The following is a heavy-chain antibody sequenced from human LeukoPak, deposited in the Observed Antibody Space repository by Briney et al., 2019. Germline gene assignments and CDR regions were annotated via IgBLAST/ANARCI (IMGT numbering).Heavy chain of an antibody. CDR3: AGRITMIVVAPGAFDI. Sequence: GGSLRLSCAASGFTFSSSAMSWVRQAPGKGLEWVSGISRSGGSTYYADSVKGRFTISRDNSKNTLYLQMNSLRAEDTAVYYCAGRITMIVVAPGAFDIWGQGTMVTVCS. CDR2: ISRSGGST. CDR1: GFTFSSSA. J-gene: IGHJ3*02. V-gene: IGHV3-23*01. D-gene: IGHD3-22*01.